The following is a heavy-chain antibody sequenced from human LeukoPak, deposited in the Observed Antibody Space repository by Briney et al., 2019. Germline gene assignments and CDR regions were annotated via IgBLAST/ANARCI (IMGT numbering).Heavy chain of an antibody. D-gene: IGHD3-16*01. Sequence: GGSLRPSCAASGFFFSSDWMTWVRQAPGMGLEWVANINPDGGHTQYVDSVKGRFTVSRDNAKNSLDLQMNSLRVEDTAVYFCARSYSYAFDFRGQGTLVTVSS. CDR3: ARSYSYAFDF. J-gene: IGHJ4*02. V-gene: IGHV3-7*01. CDR1: GFFFSSDW. CDR2: INPDGGHT.